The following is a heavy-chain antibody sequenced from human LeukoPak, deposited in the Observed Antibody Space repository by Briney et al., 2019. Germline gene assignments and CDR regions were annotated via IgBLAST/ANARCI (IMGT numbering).Heavy chain of an antibody. J-gene: IGHJ4*02. CDR2: IRSKAYGGTT. CDR3: TRDLPSTVTYYFDY. Sequence: GGSLRLSRTASGFTFGDYAMSWFRQAPGKGLEWVGFIRSKAYGGTTEYAASVKGRFTISRDDSKSIAYLQMNSLKTEDTAVYYCTRDLPSTVTYYFDYWGQGTLVTVSS. V-gene: IGHV3-49*03. CDR1: GFTFGDYA. D-gene: IGHD4-17*01.